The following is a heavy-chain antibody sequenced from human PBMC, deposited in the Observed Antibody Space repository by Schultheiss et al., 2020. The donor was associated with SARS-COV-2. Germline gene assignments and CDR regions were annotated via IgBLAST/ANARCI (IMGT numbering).Heavy chain of an antibody. Sequence: GESLKISCRGSGYSFASHWIGWVRQMPGKGLEWMGITHPGDSDTRYSPSFQGQVTISADKSISTAYLQWSSLKASDTAMYYCARQDSGWAFDYWGQGTLVTVSS. CDR3: ARQDSGWAFDY. CDR2: THPGDSDT. D-gene: IGHD6-19*01. CDR1: GYSFASHW. J-gene: IGHJ4*02. V-gene: IGHV5-51*01.